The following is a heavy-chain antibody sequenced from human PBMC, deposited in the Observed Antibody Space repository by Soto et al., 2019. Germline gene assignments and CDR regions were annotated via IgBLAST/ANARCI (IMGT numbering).Heavy chain of an antibody. CDR3: AKEQIAGYYYFDY. D-gene: IGHD6-13*01. V-gene: IGHV3-23*01. J-gene: IGHJ4*02. CDR2: IRSSGGST. Sequence: EVQLLESGGGLVQPGGSLRLSWAPSGFTFSSYATSWFRQVPGKGLEWVPAIRSSGGSTYYPDPVKGRFTISRDNSKNPLYLQMNSLRAEDSAVFYCAKEQIAGYYYFDYWGQGTLVTVSS. CDR1: GFTFSSYA.